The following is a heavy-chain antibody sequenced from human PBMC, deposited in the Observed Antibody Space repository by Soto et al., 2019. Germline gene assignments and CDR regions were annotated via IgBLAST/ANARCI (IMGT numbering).Heavy chain of an antibody. CDR3: ARVREMYDYESSEDY. CDR2: IKQDGSEE. CDR1: GFTFSTYW. J-gene: IGHJ4*02. D-gene: IGHD3-22*01. V-gene: IGHV3-7*01. Sequence: EVQLVESGGGLVQPGGSLRLSCAASGFTFSTYWMSWVRQPPGKGLEWVANIKQDGSEEYFADSVKGRFTISRDNPKNSLYLQMNSLRAEDTAVYYCARVREMYDYESSEDYWGQGTLVTVSS.